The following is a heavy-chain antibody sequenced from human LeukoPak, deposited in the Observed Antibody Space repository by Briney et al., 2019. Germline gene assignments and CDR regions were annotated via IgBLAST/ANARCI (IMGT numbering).Heavy chain of an antibody. CDR1: GXTFSSYG. CDR2: IWYDGSNK. J-gene: IGHJ4*02. CDR3: AGGFVLGAAKNFFDY. V-gene: IGHV3-33*01. D-gene: IGHD2-21*02. Sequence: PGGSLRLSCAASGXTFSSYGMHWVRQAPGKGLEWVAVIWYDGSNKYYADSVKGRFTISRDNSKNTLYLQMNSLRAEDTAVYYCAGGFVLGAAKNFFDYGGQGALVTVSS.